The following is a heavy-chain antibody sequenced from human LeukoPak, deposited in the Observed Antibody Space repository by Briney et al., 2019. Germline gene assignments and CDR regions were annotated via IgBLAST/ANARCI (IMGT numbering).Heavy chain of an antibody. CDR2: IYHCGST. Sequence: WETVSLTCTVSGYSISSGYYWGWIRQPPGKGLEWIGSIYHCGSTYYNPSLKSRVTISVDRSKNQFSLKLSSVPAAHTAVYYCERGRKYTSSYRVTELGSRYSDYWGQGTLVTVSS. V-gene: IGHV4-38-2*02. D-gene: IGHD5-18*01. CDR1: GYSISSGYY. CDR3: ERGRKYTSSYRVTELGSRYSDY. J-gene: IGHJ4*02.